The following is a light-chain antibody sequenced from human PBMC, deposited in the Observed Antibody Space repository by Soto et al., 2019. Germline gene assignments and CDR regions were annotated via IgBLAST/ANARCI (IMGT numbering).Light chain of an antibody. J-gene: IGKJ1*01. V-gene: IGKV3-20*01. CDR3: RQYGSSGT. CDR1: QSVSSSY. Sequence: EIVLTQSPGTLSLSPWERATLSCRASQSVSSSYLAWYQQKPGQAPRLLIHGASSRASGIPDRFSGSGSGTDFTLTISRLEPEDFAVYYCRQYGSSGTFGQGTKVDIK. CDR2: GAS.